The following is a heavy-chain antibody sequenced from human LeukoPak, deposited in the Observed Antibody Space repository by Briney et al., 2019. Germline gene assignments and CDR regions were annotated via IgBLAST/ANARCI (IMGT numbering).Heavy chain of an antibody. CDR1: GGSISSYY. D-gene: IGHD3-10*01. CDR2: IYYSGST. CDR3: ARERGRFGVDY. Sequence: SETLSLTCTVSGGSISSYYWSWIRQPPGKGLEWIGYIYYSGSTYYNPSLRSRVTISVDTSKNQFSLKLSSVTAADTAVYYCARERGRFGVDYWGQGTLVTVSS. J-gene: IGHJ4*02. V-gene: IGHV4-59*01.